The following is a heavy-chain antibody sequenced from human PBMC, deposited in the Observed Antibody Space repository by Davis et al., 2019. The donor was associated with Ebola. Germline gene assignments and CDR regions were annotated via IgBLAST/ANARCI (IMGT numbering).Heavy chain of an antibody. V-gene: IGHV1-2*02. CDR1: GHTFTGYY. J-gene: IGHJ6*02. CDR2: INPNNGDT. D-gene: IGHD2-8*01. Sequence: ASVKVSCKASGHTFTGYYIHWVRQAPGQGLEWMGWINPNNGDTKLAQRFQGRVTMTRDTSIGTAYMELSRLRSDDTAVFLCARASPPEYNVWSRNPHYHYFTMDVWGQGTTVTVSS. CDR3: ARASPPEYNVWSRNPHYHYFTMDV.